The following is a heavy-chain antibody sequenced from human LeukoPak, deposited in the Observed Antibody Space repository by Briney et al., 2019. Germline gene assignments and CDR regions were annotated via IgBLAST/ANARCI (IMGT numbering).Heavy chain of an antibody. J-gene: IGHJ6*03. Sequence: ASVKVSCKASGYTFTSYAISWVRQAPGQGLEWMGGIIPIFGTANYAQKFQGRVTITADESTSTAYMELSSLRSEDTAVYYCARADIPIAAETFYYYYMDVWGKGTTVTVSS. D-gene: IGHD6-13*01. CDR1: GYTFTSYA. CDR2: IIPIFGTA. CDR3: ARADIPIAAETFYYYYMDV. V-gene: IGHV1-69*13.